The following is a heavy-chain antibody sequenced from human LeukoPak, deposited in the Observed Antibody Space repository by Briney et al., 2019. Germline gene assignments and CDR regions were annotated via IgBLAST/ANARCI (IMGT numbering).Heavy chain of an antibody. J-gene: IGHJ4*02. Sequence: ASVKVSCKASGYTFTSYGISWVRQAPGQGLDWMGWISAYNGNTNYAQKLQGRVTMTTDTSTSTAYMELRSLRSDDTAVYYCARDQKPYRPIPDDLDYWGQGTLVTVSS. CDR2: ISAYNGNT. CDR1: GYTFTSYG. V-gene: IGHV1-18*01. CDR3: ARDQKPYRPIPDDLDY. D-gene: IGHD2-2*02.